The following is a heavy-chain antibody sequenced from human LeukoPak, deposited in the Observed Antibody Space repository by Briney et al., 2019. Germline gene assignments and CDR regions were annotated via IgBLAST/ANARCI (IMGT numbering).Heavy chain of an antibody. CDR3: AREISGPYCSSTSCRGYAFDI. J-gene: IGHJ3*02. D-gene: IGHD2-2*01. Sequence: SETLSLTCTVSGYSISSGYYWGWIRQPPGKGLEWIGRIYHSGSTYYNPSLKSRVTISVDTSKNQFSLKLSSVTAADTAVYYCAREISGPYCSSTSCRGYAFDIWGQGTMVTVSS. CDR2: IYHSGST. CDR1: GYSISSGYY. V-gene: IGHV4-38-2*02.